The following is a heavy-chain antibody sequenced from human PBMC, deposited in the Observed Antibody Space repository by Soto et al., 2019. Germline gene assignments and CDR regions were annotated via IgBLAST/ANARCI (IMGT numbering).Heavy chain of an antibody. Sequence: GGSLRLSCAASGFIFKMYWMHWVRQSPGKGLVWISRIYNDGSYTDYADSVKGRFTISRDNVNDTLYLQMNNLRAEDSGLYYCTRGPRPISTGTGAYWGQGTQVTV. CDR1: GFIFKMYW. D-gene: IGHD3-10*01. V-gene: IGHV3-74*01. CDR3: TRGPRPISTGTGAY. CDR2: IYNDGSYT. J-gene: IGHJ4*02.